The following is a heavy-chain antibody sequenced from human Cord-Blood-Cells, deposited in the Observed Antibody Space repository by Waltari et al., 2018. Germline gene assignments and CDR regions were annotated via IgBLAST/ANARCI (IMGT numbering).Heavy chain of an antibody. D-gene: IGHD3-3*01. J-gene: IGHJ3*02. CDR2: IYYSGTT. Sequence: QVQLQESGPGLVKPSQTLSLTCTVSGGSISSGDYYWSWIRQPSGKGLEWIGYIYYSGTTYSNPSLKSRVTIAVDTSKNQFSLKLSSVTAADTAVYYCARTLPITIFGVVIRHDAFDIWGQGTMVTVSS. CDR3: ARTLPITIFGVVIRHDAFDI. V-gene: IGHV4-30-4*08. CDR1: GGSISSGDYY.